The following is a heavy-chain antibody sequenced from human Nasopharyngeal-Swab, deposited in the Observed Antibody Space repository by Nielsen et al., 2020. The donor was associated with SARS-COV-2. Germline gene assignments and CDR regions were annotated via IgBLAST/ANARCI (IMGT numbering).Heavy chain of an antibody. CDR2: IWYDGSNK. V-gene: IGHV3-33*01. D-gene: IGHD2-15*01. J-gene: IGHJ4*02. CDR3: AREAGYCSGGSCYSGPFDY. Sequence: VGQAAGTGLAWVAVIWYDGSNKYYADSVKGRFTISRDNSKNTLYLQMISLRAEDTAVYYCAREAGYCSGGSCYSGPFDYWGQGTLVTVSS.